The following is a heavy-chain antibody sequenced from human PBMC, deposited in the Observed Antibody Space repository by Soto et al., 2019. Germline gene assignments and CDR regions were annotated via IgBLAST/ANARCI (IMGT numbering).Heavy chain of an antibody. J-gene: IGHJ4*02. V-gene: IGHV4-59*08. CDR3: ARRRIGDY. CDR2: IYGSGST. Sequence: SSETLSLTCTVSGNSIGDYYWSWFRQSPGKGLEWIGYIYGSGSTNYNPSLKSRVTISADTSKNQFSLKLTSVTAADTAVYYCARRRIGDYWGQGTPVTVSS. D-gene: IGHD3-3*01. CDR1: GNSIGDYY.